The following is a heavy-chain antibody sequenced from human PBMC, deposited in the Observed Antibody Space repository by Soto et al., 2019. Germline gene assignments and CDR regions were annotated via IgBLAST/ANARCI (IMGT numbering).Heavy chain of an antibody. V-gene: IGHV4-30-4*01. Sequence: PSETLSLTCTVSGGSISSGDYYWSLIRQPPGKGLEWIGYIYYSGSTYYNPSLKSRVTISVDTSKNQFSLKLSSVTAADTAVYYCARELRWXQLPVSWFDPWGQGTLVTVSS. J-gene: IGHJ5*02. CDR2: IYYSGST. CDR3: ARELRWXQLPVSWFDP. CDR1: GGSISSGDYY. D-gene: IGHD5-12*01.